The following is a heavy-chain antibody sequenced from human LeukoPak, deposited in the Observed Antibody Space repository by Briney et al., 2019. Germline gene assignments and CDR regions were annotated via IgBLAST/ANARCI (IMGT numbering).Heavy chain of an antibody. CDR2: ISWNSGSI. Sequence: GGSLRLSCAASGFTFDDYAMHWVRQAPGKGLEWVSGISWNSGSIGYADSVKGRFTISRDNAKNSLYLQMNSLRAEDTALYYCAKDPSGYTTLFDYWGQGTLVTVSS. CDR1: GFTFDDYA. J-gene: IGHJ4*02. V-gene: IGHV3-9*01. CDR3: AKDPSGYTTLFDY. D-gene: IGHD5-12*01.